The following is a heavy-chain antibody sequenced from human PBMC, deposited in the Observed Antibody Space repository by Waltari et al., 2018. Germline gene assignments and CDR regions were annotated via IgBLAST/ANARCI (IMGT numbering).Heavy chain of an antibody. CDR3: AKDSAFRYSLYANYYFEF. Sequence: QVQLVESGGGVIQPGGSLRLSCAASGFTFSNYGKHWVRQTPGKGLGLVAFLSFDTSTKYYADSVKGRFTISSDRSKNTVYLQMNSLTTEDAAVYYCAKDSAFRYSLYANYYFEFWGQGTLVTVSS. J-gene: IGHJ4*02. CDR2: LSFDTSTK. CDR1: GFTFSNYG. D-gene: IGHD5-12*01. V-gene: IGHV3-30*18.